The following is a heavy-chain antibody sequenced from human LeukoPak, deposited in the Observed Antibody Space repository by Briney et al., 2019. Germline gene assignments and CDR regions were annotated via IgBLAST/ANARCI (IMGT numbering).Heavy chain of an antibody. J-gene: IGHJ5*02. CDR2: TYHTGST. CDR3: ARGVEYYGSGNLPRNWFDP. CDR1: GGSISTHDW. D-gene: IGHD3-10*01. V-gene: IGHV4-4*02. Sequence: PSGTLSLTCAVSGGSISTHDWWTWLRQPPGKGLEWIGETYHTGSTNYKSSLKSRITISVDKSKNHFSLKLTSVTAADTAVYYCARGVEYYGSGNLPRNWFDPWGQGTLVIVSS.